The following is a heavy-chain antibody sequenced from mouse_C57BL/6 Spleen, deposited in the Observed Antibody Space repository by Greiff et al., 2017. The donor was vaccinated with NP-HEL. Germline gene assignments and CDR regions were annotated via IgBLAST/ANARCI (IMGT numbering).Heavy chain of an antibody. Sequence: EVQRVESGGGLVKPGGSLKLSCATSGFTFSDYGMHWVRQAPEKGLEWVAYISSGSSTIYYADTVKGRFTISRDNAKNTLFLQLTSLRSEDTAMYYCARGITTVVATDFDYWGQGTTLTVSS. V-gene: IGHV5-17*01. CDR3: ARGITTVVATDFDY. CDR2: ISSGSSTI. D-gene: IGHD1-1*01. J-gene: IGHJ2*01. CDR1: GFTFSDYG.